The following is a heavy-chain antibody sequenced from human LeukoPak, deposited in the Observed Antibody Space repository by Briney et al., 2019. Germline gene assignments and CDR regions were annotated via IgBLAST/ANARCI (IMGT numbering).Heavy chain of an antibody. J-gene: IGHJ4*02. Sequence: PGESLQISFKGSGSSFTSYWIGWLRALPGKGLAWMGIIYPGDSDTRYSPSFQGQVTISADKSISTAYLPWSSLKASDTAMYYCARVGYDYVWGSYRSSQYYFDYWGQGTLVTVSS. D-gene: IGHD3-16*02. V-gene: IGHV5-51*01. CDR2: IYPGDSDT. CDR1: GSSFTSYW. CDR3: ARVGYDYVWGSYRSSQYYFDY.